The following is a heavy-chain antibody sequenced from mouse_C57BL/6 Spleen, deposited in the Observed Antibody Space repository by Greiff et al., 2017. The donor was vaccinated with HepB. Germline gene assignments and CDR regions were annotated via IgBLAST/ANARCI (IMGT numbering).Heavy chain of an antibody. CDR3: ARDYDYDYWYFDV. J-gene: IGHJ1*03. V-gene: IGHV1-76*01. CDR2: IYPGSGNT. Sequence: VQLQQSGAELVRPGASVKLSCKASGYTFTDYYINWVKQRPGQGLEWIARIYPGSGNTYYNEKFKGKATLTAEKSSSTAYMQLSSLTSEDSAVYFCARDYDYDYWYFDVWGTGTTVTVSS. CDR1: GYTFTDYY. D-gene: IGHD2-4*01.